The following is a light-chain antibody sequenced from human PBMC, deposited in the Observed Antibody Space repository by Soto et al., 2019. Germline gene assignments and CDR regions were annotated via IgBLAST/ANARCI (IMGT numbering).Light chain of an antibody. CDR2: AAS. CDR3: QQLNTYPLT. V-gene: IGKV1-9*01. J-gene: IGKJ4*01. CDR1: QGISSF. Sequence: DIQLTQSPSFLSASVGDRVTITCRASQGISSFLAWYQQNPGKAPKLLIYAASALQSGVTSRFSGSGSGTDFTLTISSLQPEDFATYYCQQLNTYPLTFGGGTKVEVK.